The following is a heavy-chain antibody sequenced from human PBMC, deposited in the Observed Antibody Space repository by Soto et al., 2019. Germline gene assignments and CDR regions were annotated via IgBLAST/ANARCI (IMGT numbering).Heavy chain of an antibody. V-gene: IGHV4-34*01. CDR1: GGSFSGYY. J-gene: IGHJ6*03. CDR2: INHSGST. Sequence: QVQLQQWGAGLLKPSETLSLTCAVYGGSFSGYYWSWIRQPPGKGLEWIGEINHSGSTNYNPSLKSRVTISVDTSKNQFSLKLSSVTAADTAVYYCARGRDYYYYYYMDVWGKGTTVTVSS. CDR3: ARGRDYYYYYYMDV.